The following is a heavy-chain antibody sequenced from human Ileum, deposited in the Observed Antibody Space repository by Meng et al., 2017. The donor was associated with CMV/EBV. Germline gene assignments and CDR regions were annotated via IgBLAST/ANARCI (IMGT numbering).Heavy chain of an antibody. CDR1: SVSITNFY. J-gene: IGHJ4*02. CDR2: IHNSGTT. V-gene: IGHV4-4*07. D-gene: IGHD5-18*01. Sequence: QVQLPESGQVLAKPSEPLALVCMFSSVSITNFYGSWIRQSAGKGLEWLGHIHNSGTTNYNPSLKSRLTLSLVESKNQLSLNLRSVTAADTAVYFCAGDDNYGTYIARGGFDYWGRGTLVTVSS. CDR3: AGDDNYGTYIARGGFDY.